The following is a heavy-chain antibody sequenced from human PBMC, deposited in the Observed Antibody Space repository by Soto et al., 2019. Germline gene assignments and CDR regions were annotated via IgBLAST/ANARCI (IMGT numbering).Heavy chain of an antibody. CDR2: ISSSSSYT. CDR3: ARRYHDSSGYYYFDY. Sequence: PGGSLRLSCAASGFAFSSYWMSWIRQAPGKGPEWVSYISSSSSYTNYADSVKGRFTISRDNAKNSLYLQMNSLRAEDTAMYYCARRYHDSSGYYYFDYWGQGTQVTVSS. J-gene: IGHJ4*02. D-gene: IGHD3-22*01. CDR1: GFAFSSYW. V-gene: IGHV3-11*06.